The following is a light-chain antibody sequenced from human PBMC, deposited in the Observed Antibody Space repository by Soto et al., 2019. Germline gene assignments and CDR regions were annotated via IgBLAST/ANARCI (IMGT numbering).Light chain of an antibody. J-gene: IGKJ5*01. CDR2: GAS. CDR3: QQYNNWPSIT. Sequence: EIVMTQSPATLSVSPGERATVSCRASQSVRSNLAWYQQKPGQAPRLLIYGASTRATDVPARFSGSGSGTEFTLTISSLQSEDFAVYYCQQYNNWPSITFGQGTRLEIK. V-gene: IGKV3-15*01. CDR1: QSVRSN.